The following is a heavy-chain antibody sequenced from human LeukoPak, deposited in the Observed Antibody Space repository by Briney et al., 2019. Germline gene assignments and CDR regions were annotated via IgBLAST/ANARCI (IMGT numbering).Heavy chain of an antibody. V-gene: IGHV3-21*01. J-gene: IGHJ4*02. CDR3: ARGPGGYFDY. CDR1: GFTFSSYS. CDR2: ISSSSSYI. Sequence: PGGSLRLSCAASGFTFSSYSMNWVRQAPGKGLEWVSSISSSSSYIYYADSVKGRFTIFRDNAKNSLYLQMNSLRAEDTAVYYCARGPGGYFDYWGQGTLVTVSS. D-gene: IGHD1-14*01.